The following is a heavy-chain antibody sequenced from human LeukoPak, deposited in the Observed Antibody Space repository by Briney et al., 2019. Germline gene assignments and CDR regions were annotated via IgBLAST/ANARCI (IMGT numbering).Heavy chain of an antibody. V-gene: IGHV5-51*01. CDR1: GYSFSNDW. D-gene: IGHD2-15*01. J-gene: IGHJ5*02. CDR2: IYPGDSDT. CDR3: ARRDACSGGSCQYNWFDP. Sequence: GESLKISCKGSGYSFSNDWIGWVRQMPGKGLEWMGIIYPGDSDTRYSPSFQGQVTISADKSISTAYLQWSSLKASDTAMYYCARRDACSGGSCQYNWFDPWGQGTLVTVSS.